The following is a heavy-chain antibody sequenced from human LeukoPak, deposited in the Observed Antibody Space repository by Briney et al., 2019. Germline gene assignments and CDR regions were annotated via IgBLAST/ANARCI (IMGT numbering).Heavy chain of an antibody. CDR3: ASQWELTD. CDR1: GFNSEDHA. J-gene: IGHJ4*02. Sequence: PGGSLRLSCVVSGFNSEDHAMHWVRQAPGKGLEWVSGIYWSSSGTGYADSVKGRFTVSRDSAKNSLYLQMNSLRAEDTAVYYCASQWELTDWGQGTLVTVSS. D-gene: IGHD1-26*01. V-gene: IGHV3-9*02. CDR2: IYWSSSGT.